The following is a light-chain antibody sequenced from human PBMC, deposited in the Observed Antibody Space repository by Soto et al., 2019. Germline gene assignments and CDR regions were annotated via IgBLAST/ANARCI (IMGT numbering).Light chain of an antibody. CDR2: AAS. CDR3: QQSYSTPFT. Sequence: DIQMTQSPSSLSASLLDRVAITCRASQSISSYLNWYQQKPGKAPKLLIYAASSLQSGVPSRFSGSGSGTDFTLTISSLQPEDFATYYCQQSYSTPFTFGQGTRLE. CDR1: QSISSY. V-gene: IGKV1-39*01. J-gene: IGKJ5*01.